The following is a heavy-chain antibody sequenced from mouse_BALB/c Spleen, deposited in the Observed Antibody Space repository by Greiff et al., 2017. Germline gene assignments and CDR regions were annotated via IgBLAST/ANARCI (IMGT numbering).Heavy chain of an antibody. V-gene: IGHV5-12-1*01. J-gene: IGHJ1*01. CDR2: ISSGGGST. CDR1: GFAFSSYD. CDR3: ARQVYYCSIPYWYFDV. Sequence: EVKLVESGGGLVKPGGSLKLSCAASGFAFSSYDMSWVRQTPEKRLEWVAYISSGGGSTYYQDTVNGRFTISRDNAKKTLYLQMSRLKSEDTAMYYCARQVYYCSIPYWYFDVGGAGTTVTVSS. D-gene: IGHD1-1*01.